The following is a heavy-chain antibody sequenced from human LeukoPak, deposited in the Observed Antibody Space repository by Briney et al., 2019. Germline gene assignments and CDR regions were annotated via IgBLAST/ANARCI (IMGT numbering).Heavy chain of an antibody. J-gene: IGHJ5*02. D-gene: IGHD3-22*01. Sequence: GASVKVSCKASGYTFTDYNLHWVRQAPGEGVEWMGWISAYNGNTNYAQKLQGRVTMTTDTSTSTAYMELRSLRSDDTAVYYCARGARDYYDSSGYHTWGQGTLVTVSS. CDR1: GYTFTDYN. CDR2: ISAYNGNT. V-gene: IGHV1-18*04. CDR3: ARGARDYYDSSGYHT.